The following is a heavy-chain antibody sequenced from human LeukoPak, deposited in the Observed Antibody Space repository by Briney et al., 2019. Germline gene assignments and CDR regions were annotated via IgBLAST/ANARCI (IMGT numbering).Heavy chain of an antibody. CDR2: FDPEDGET. V-gene: IGHV1-24*01. CDR3: ASYKLRIRQLHYWYFDL. D-gene: IGHD3-10*01. J-gene: IGHJ2*01. CDR1: GYTLTELS. Sequence: ASVKVSCKVSGYTLTELSMHWVRQAPGKGLEWMGGFDPEDGETIYAQKFQGRVTMTEDTSTDTAYMELSSLRSEDTAVYYCASYKLRIRQLHYWYFDLWGRGTLVTVSS.